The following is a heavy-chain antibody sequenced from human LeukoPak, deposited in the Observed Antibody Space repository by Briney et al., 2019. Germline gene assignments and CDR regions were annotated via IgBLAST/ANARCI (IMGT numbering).Heavy chain of an antibody. J-gene: IGHJ5*02. CDR2: ITGVGAST. CDR3: AKDLLLPPHPPATFDH. Sequence: GGSLRLSCAASGFTFSNYAMSWVRQAPGKGRRWVSSITGVGASTYYADSVRGRFTISKDNSKNTLYLQMNSLRTEDTAVYYCAKDLLLPPHPPATFDHWGQGTLVTVSS. D-gene: IGHD2-21*01. CDR1: GFTFSNYA. V-gene: IGHV3-23*01.